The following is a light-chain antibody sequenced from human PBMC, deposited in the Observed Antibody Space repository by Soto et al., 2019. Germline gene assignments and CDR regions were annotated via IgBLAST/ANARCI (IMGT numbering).Light chain of an antibody. Sequence: VVLTQSPATLSLSPGERATLSCRASRHVYINALAWYQQKPGRTPTLLIFGASTRATDIPDRFSGTGSGTDFSLTISVVEPEDSAVYYCQQDGASPLTFGPGTRVEI. CDR2: GAS. CDR3: QQDGASPLT. V-gene: IGKV3-20*01. J-gene: IGKJ3*01. CDR1: RHVYINA.